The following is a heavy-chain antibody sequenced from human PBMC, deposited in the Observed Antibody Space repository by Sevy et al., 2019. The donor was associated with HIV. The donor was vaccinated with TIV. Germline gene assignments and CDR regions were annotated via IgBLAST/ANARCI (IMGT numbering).Heavy chain of an antibody. CDR3: AVTKDYYENSGNPFDY. CDR1: GYSLSNLA. D-gene: IGHD3-22*01. J-gene: IGHJ4*02. V-gene: IGHV1-24*01. Sequence: ASVKVSCKVSGYSLSNLAMHLVRQAPGKGLEWMGTFDPEDGETIYAQNFQGRVTLTEDTSTDTAYMELSSLRSEDTAVFYCAVTKDYYENSGNPFDYWGQGTLVTVSS. CDR2: FDPEDGET.